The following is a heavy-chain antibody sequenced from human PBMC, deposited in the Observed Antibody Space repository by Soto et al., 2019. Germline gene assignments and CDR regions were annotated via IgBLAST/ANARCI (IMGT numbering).Heavy chain of an antibody. J-gene: IGHJ4*02. Sequence: SVKVSCKASGGTFSSYAISWVRQAPGQGLEWMGGIIPIFGTANYAQKFQGRVTITADESTSTAYMELSSLRSEDTAVYYCARDPVAGTYFDYWGQGTLVTVSS. D-gene: IGHD6-19*01. V-gene: IGHV1-69*13. CDR2: IIPIFGTA. CDR1: GGTFSSYA. CDR3: ARDPVAGTYFDY.